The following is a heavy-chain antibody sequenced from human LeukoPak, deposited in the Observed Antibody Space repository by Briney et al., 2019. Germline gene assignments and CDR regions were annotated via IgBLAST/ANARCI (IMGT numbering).Heavy chain of an antibody. J-gene: IGHJ5*02. CDR2: IYYNGNT. D-gene: IGHD2-2*01. CDR1: GGSVNSVDYY. V-gene: IGHV4-30-4*01. CDR3: ARKHCSSTRCDWFDP. Sequence: SETLSLTCSVSGGSVNSVDYYWSWIRQPPGEGLEWIGYIYYNGNTYYNPSLKSRVTISVDTSKNQFSLKLNSVTAADTAVYYCARKHCSSTRCDWFDPRGQGTLVTVPS.